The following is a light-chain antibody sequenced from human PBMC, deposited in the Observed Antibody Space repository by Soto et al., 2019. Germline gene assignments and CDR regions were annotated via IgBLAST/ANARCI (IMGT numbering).Light chain of an antibody. CDR1: SSDVGGYNY. CDR2: AVS. V-gene: IGLV2-11*01. CDR3: CSYAGTYTYV. Sequence: QSALTQSRSVSGSPGQSVTISCTGTSSDVGGYNYVSWYQQHPGKAPKLMIYAVSKRPSGVPDRFSGSKSGNTASLTISGLQAEDEADYYCCSYAGTYTYVFGTGTKVTVL. J-gene: IGLJ1*01.